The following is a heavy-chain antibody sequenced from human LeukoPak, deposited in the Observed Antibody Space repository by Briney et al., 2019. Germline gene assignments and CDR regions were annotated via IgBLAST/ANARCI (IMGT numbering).Heavy chain of an antibody. V-gene: IGHV4-31*03. CDR3: ARGGVELEKANWFDP. Sequence: TLSLTCTVSGGSISSGGYYWSWIRQHPGKGLEWIGYIYYSGSTYYNPSLKSRVTISVDTSKNQFSLKLSSVTAADTAVYYCARGGVELEKANWFDPRGQGTLVTVSS. J-gene: IGHJ5*02. CDR1: GGSISSGGYY. D-gene: IGHD1-1*01. CDR2: IYYSGST.